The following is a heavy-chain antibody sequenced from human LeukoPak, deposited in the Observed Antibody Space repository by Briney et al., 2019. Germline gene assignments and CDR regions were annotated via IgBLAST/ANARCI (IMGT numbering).Heavy chain of an antibody. V-gene: IGHV1-46*01. Sequence: ASVKVSCKTSGYTFTYYYIHWVRQAPGQGLEWMGIINPSGGSTNYAQTSQGRLSMTRDTSTSTVHMELSSLRSEDTAVYYCARGAYSYAQDFWGQGTLVTVSS. CDR2: INPSGGST. CDR3: ARGAYSYAQDF. J-gene: IGHJ4*02. D-gene: IGHD5-18*01. CDR1: GYTFTYYY.